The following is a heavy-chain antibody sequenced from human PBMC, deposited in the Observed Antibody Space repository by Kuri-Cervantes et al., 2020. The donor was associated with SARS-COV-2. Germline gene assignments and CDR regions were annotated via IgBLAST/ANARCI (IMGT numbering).Heavy chain of an antibody. Sequence: ASVKVSCKASGYTFTSFYLHWVRQAPGQGLEWMGIINPTVGDTIYAQKFQGRVTMTEDTSTDTAYMELSSLRSEDTAVYYCATGDFWSGYYLDYWGQGTLVTVSS. CDR2: INPTVGDT. CDR3: ATGDFWSGYYLDY. CDR1: GYTFTSFY. D-gene: IGHD3-3*01. J-gene: IGHJ4*02. V-gene: IGHV1-46*01.